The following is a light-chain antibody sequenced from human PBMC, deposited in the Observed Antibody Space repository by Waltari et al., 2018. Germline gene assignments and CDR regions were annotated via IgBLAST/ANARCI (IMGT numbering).Light chain of an antibody. CDR1: QAINTF. CDR2: GAS. J-gene: IGKJ1*01. Sequence: AIWMTQSPSSLSASTGDSVNITCRASQAINTFLAWYQQKPGKAPKILIYGASTLQSGVPSRFNGSGSGTVFTLSISCLQSEDFATYSCQQYYTHPPTFGQGTKVELK. CDR3: QQYYTHPPT. V-gene: IGKV1-8*01.